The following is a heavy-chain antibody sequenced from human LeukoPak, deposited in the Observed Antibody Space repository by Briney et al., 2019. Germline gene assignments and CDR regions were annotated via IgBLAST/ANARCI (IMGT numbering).Heavy chain of an antibody. CDR2: IYYSGST. J-gene: IGHJ4*02. D-gene: IGHD4-17*01. Sequence: SETLSLTCTVSGGSISSYYWSWIRQPPGKGLEWIGYIYYSGSTNYNPSLKGRVTISVDTSKNQFSLKLSSVTAADTAVYYCARVPGDYGLDYWGQGTLVTVSS. CDR3: ARVPGDYGLDY. V-gene: IGHV4-59*01. CDR1: GGSISSYY.